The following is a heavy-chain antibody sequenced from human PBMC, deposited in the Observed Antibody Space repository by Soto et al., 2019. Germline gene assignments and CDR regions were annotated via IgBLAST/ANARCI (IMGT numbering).Heavy chain of an antibody. CDR2: IYWDDDK. V-gene: IGHV2-5*02. J-gene: IGHJ1*01. CDR1: GFSLSTSGVG. Sequence: QITLKESGTTLVKPTQTLTLTGTFSGFSLSTSGVGVGWIRQPPGKALEWLALIYWDDDKRYSPSLKSRLTITKDTSKNQVVLTMTNMDPVDTATYYCAHSHYDSSGYYYVSYFQHWGQGTLVTVSS. CDR3: AHSHYDSSGYYYVSYFQH. D-gene: IGHD3-22*01.